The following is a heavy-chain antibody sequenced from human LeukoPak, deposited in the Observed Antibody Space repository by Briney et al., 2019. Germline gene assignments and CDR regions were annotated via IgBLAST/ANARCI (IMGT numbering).Heavy chain of an antibody. V-gene: IGHV3-23*01. J-gene: IGHJ6*03. CDR1: GLNFSNYG. CDR2: ITSDGST. CDR3: AREYMDV. Sequence: GSLRLSCEASGLNFSNYGMSWVRQAPGKGLEWVSGITSDGSTYYADSVKGRFTISRDNSKNTLYLQMNSLRAEDRALYYCAREYMDVWGKGNTVTVSS.